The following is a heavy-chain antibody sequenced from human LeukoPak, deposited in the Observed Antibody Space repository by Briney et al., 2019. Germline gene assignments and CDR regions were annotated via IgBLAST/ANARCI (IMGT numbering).Heavy chain of an antibody. V-gene: IGHV3-11*06. CDR2: ISSSSTYT. Sequence: GGSLRLSCAASGFTFSDYYMSWIRQAPGKGLEWVSYISSSSTYTDYADSVKGRFTISRDNAKSSLYLQMNSLRAEDTAVYYCARVPGDCSSTSCFDMYFDYWGQGTLVTVSS. J-gene: IGHJ4*02. CDR3: ARVPGDCSSTSCFDMYFDY. CDR1: GFTFSDYY. D-gene: IGHD2-2*01.